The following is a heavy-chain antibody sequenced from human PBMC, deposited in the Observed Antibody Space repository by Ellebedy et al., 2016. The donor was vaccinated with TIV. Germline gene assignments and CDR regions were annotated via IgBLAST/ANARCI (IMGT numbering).Heavy chain of an antibody. V-gene: IGHV3-64D*06. Sequence: GESLKISXSASGFTFRNYPMHWVRQAPDQGLDYVSAISHDGDRQFYADSVKDRFTVSRDNSNDMMYLEMTGLTPDDTAIYYCVKDSTVFGFVRGFHYYGMDVWGQGTAVTVSS. D-gene: IGHD2-2*01. J-gene: IGHJ6*02. CDR1: GFTFRNYP. CDR2: ISHDGDRQ. CDR3: VKDSTVFGFVRGFHYYGMDV.